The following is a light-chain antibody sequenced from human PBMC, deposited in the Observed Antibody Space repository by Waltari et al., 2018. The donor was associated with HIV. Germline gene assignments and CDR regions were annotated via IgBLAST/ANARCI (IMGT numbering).Light chain of an antibody. V-gene: IGLV1-40*01. J-gene: IGLJ2*01. CDR2: ANP. CDR3: QSYDSSLSASEV. Sequence: SLLTHPPSVSGAPGQRVTISCTGNRSNVGANSVVHWYQQFPATAPKLLIYANPHRPSGVPDRLSGSKSGTSASLAITGLRAEDEADEYCQSYDSSLSASEVFGGGTKVIVL. CDR1: RSNVGANSV.